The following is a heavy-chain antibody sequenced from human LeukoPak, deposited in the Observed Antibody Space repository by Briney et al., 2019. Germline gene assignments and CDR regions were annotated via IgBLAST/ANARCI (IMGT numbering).Heavy chain of an antibody. CDR1: GFTFSSYS. V-gene: IGHV3-48*02. J-gene: IGHJ4*02. CDR3: AKEAGCGLDY. D-gene: IGHD2-21*01. Sequence: GGSLRLSCAASGFTFSSYSMNWVRQAAGEGLEWVSYISSSSSRTYYADSVEGRFTISRDNAKNSLYLQMNSLRDEDTAVYYCAKEAGCGLDYWGQGTWSPSPQ. CDR2: ISSSSSRT.